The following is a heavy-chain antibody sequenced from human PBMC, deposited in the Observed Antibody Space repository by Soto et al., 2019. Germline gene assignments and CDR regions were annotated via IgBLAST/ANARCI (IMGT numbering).Heavy chain of an antibody. J-gene: IGHJ5*02. CDR3: AKDWGGELEMATIGWFDP. CDR2: ISYDGSNK. V-gene: IGHV3-30*18. D-gene: IGHD5-12*01. CDR1: GFTFSSYG. Sequence: QVQLVESGGGVVQPGRSLRLSCAASGFTFSSYGMHWVRQAPGKGLEWVAVISYDGSNKYYADSVKGRFTISRDNSKKSLHLQMNSLRGEDTAVYYCAKDWGGELEMATIGWFDPWGQGSLVAVSS.